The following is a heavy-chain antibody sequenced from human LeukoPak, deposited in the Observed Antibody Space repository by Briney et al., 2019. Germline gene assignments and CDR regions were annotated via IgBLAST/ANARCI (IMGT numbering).Heavy chain of an antibody. V-gene: IGHV4-38-2*02. CDR2: IYQSGNT. Sequence: PSETLSLICTVSGYLISSDYYWGWIRRPPVKGLEWIGNIYQSGNTYYTPSLESRVTISVDTSKNQFSLRLNSVTAADTAVYYCARVRPTGFGYMDVWGKGTSVTVSS. CDR1: GYLISSDYY. D-gene: IGHD1-14*01. CDR3: ARVRPTGFGYMDV. J-gene: IGHJ6*03.